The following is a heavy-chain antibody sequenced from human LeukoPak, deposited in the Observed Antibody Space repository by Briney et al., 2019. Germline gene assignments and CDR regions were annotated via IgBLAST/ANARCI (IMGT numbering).Heavy chain of an antibody. V-gene: IGHV4-31*03. D-gene: IGHD2-2*02. Sequence: PSETLSLTCTVSGGSISSGGYYWSWIRQHPGKGLEWIGYIYYSGSTYYNPSLKSRVTISVDTSKNQFSLKLSSVTAADTAVYYCARDCSPVSSISCYIEKWGQGTLVTVSS. J-gene: IGHJ4*02. CDR1: GGSISSGGYY. CDR3: ARDCSPVSSISCYIEK. CDR2: IYYSGST.